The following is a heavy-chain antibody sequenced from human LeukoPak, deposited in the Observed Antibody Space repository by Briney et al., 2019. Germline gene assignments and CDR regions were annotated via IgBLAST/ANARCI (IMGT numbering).Heavy chain of an antibody. CDR3: AKLRGIVVVPVTQGFDY. CDR2: ISGSGGST. Sequence: GGSLRLSCAASRFTFSSYAMSWVRQAPGKGLEWVSVISGSGGSTYYADSVKGRFTISRDNSKNTLYLQMNSLRAEDTAVYYCAKLRGIVVVPVTQGFDYWGQGTLVTVSS. J-gene: IGHJ4*02. CDR1: RFTFSSYA. V-gene: IGHV3-23*01. D-gene: IGHD2-2*01.